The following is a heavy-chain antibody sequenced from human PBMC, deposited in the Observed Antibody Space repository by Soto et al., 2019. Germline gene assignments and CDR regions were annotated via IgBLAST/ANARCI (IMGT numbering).Heavy chain of an antibody. D-gene: IGHD3-22*01. CDR2: IYYSGST. CDR1: GGSISSGGYY. Sequence: SETLSLTCTVSGGSISSGGYYWSWIRQHPGKGLEWIGYIYYSGSTYYNPSLKSRVTISVDTSKNQFSPKLSSVTAADTAVYYCARTLHYDSSGYYSDYWGQGTLVTVSS. V-gene: IGHV4-31*03. CDR3: ARTLHYDSSGYYSDY. J-gene: IGHJ4*02.